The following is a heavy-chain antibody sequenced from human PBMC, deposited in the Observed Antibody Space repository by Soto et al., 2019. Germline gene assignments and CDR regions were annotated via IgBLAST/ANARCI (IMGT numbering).Heavy chain of an antibody. CDR1: GGSFSSYY. Sequence: SETLSLTCTVSGGSFSSYYWSWLRQPPGKGLEWIGKINHSGSTNYNPSLKSRVTISVDTSKNQFSLKLSSVTAADTAVYYCARDQHWNYAFDYWGQGTLVTVSS. J-gene: IGHJ4*02. D-gene: IGHD1-7*01. CDR2: INHSGST. CDR3: ARDQHWNYAFDY. V-gene: IGHV4-34*01.